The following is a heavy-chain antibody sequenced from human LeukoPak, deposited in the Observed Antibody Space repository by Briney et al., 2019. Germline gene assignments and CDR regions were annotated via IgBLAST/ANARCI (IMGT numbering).Heavy chain of an antibody. D-gene: IGHD6-13*01. CDR2: IDWDDDK. J-gene: IGHJ4*02. V-gene: IGHV2-70*11. CDR3: ARHPGYSSSIDY. CDR1: GFSLSTSGMC. Sequence: SGPALVKPTQTLTLTCTFSGFSLSTSGMCVSWNRQPPGKALEWLARIDWDDDKYYSTSLKTRLTISKDTSKNQRVLTMTNMDPVDTATYYCARHPGYSSSIDYWGQGTLVTVSS.